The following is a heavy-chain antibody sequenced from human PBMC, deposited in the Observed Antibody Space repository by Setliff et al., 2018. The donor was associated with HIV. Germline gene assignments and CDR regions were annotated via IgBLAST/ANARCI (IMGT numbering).Heavy chain of an antibody. J-gene: IGHJ4*02. CDR2: ISSSSSTI. D-gene: IGHD3-16*01. CDR3: ARGRCSDAACFFDY. V-gene: IGHV3-48*01. CDR1: GFTFSNYC. Sequence: GGSLRLSCTVSGFTFSNYCMNWVRQAPGKGLEWVSYISSSSSTIYYADSVKGRFTISRDNAKNSLYLQMDNLTVDDTAVYFCARGRCSDAACFFDYWGQGTLVTVSS.